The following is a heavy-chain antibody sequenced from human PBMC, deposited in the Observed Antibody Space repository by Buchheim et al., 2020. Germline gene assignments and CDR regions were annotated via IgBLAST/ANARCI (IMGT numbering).Heavy chain of an antibody. D-gene: IGHD3-10*01. Sequence: EVQLLESGGGLVQPGGSLRLSCAASGFTFSSYVMSWVRQAPGKGLEWVSGISGSGGSTYYADSVKGRFTIFRDNSKNPLYLQMNSLRAEDTAAYYCASHGSGSYYAPRFDYWGQGTL. CDR3: ASHGSGSYYAPRFDY. CDR2: ISGSGGST. V-gene: IGHV3-23*01. J-gene: IGHJ4*02. CDR1: GFTFSSYV.